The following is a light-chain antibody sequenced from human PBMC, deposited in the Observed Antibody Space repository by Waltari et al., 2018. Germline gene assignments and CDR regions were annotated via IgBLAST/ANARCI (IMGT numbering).Light chain of an antibody. CDR2: DAS. CDR1: QTVRGY. Sequence: EIVLTQSPATMSLSPGESATLSCRASQTVRGYLAWYQHKLGQAPRLLMSDASKRATGIPARFSGSGSGTDFTLIITSLEPEDFAVYYCQHRSDWPLYTFGQGTKLELK. V-gene: IGKV3-11*01. CDR3: QHRSDWPLYT. J-gene: IGKJ2*01.